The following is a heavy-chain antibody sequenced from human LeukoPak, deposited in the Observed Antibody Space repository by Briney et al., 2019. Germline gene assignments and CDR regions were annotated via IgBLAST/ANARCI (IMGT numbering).Heavy chain of an antibody. V-gene: IGHV4-34*01. D-gene: IGHD3-22*01. CDR1: GGSFSDYY. CDR3: ARDGYYYDSSGYYRFDY. Sequence: SETLSLTCGVYGGSFSDYYWNWIRQSPGKGLEWIGEINHSGSTNYNPSLKSRVTMSVDKSKNQFSLKLTSVTAADTAVYYCARDGYYYDSSGYYRFDYWGQGTLVTVSS. CDR2: INHSGST. J-gene: IGHJ4*02.